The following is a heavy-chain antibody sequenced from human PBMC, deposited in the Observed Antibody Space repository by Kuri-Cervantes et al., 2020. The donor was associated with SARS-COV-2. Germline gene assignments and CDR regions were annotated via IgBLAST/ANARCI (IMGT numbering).Heavy chain of an antibody. CDR3: AREKVRGERPSYYYYGMDV. Sequence: SETLSLTCTVSGGSISSYYWSWIRQPPGKGLEWIGYIYYSGSTNYNPSLKRRLTMSVATSKNQISLRLSSVTAADTAVYYCAREKVRGERPSYYYYGMDVWGQGTTVTVSS. J-gene: IGHJ6*02. D-gene: IGHD3-10*01. CDR2: IYYSGST. V-gene: IGHV4-59*01. CDR1: GGSISSYY.